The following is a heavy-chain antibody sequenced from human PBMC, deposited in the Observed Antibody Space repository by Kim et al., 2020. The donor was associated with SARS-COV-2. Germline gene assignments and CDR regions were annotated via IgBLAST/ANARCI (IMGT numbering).Heavy chain of an antibody. D-gene: IGHD1-26*01. J-gene: IGHJ6*02. CDR3: AKEAFLGGSSIHWYYGMDV. Sequence: GGSLRLSCAASGFTFDDYTMHWVRQAPGKGLEWVSLISWDGGSTYYADSVKGRFTISRDNSKNSLYLQMNSLRTEDTALYYCAKEAFLGGSSIHWYYGMDVWGQGTTVTVSS. CDR1: GFTFDDYT. V-gene: IGHV3-43*01. CDR2: ISWDGGST.